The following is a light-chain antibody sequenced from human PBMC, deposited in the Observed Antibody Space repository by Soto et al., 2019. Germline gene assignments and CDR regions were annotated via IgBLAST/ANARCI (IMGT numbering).Light chain of an antibody. V-gene: IGKV3-11*01. CDR2: DAS. J-gene: IGKJ4*01. Sequence: EIVFAQAPAPPSLSPGERATLSLRASQSFTSNLAWYQQKPGQDPRLLIYDASNRATGTPARFSGSGSGTDFTLTISSLEPEDFAVYYCQQRSNWLTVGGGTKVDIK. CDR1: QSFTSN. CDR3: QQRSNWLT.